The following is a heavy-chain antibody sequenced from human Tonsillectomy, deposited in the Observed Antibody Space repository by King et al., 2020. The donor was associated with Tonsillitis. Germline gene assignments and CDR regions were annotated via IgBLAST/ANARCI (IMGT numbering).Heavy chain of an antibody. V-gene: IGHV3-53*01. CDR3: ARDWGTGDHAFDF. D-gene: IGHD7-27*01. CDR1: GFTVSSNY. J-gene: IGHJ3*01. CDR2: FYSGGST. Sequence: VQLVESGGGLIQPGGSLRLSCAASGFTVSSNYLSWVRQAPGKGLEWVSVFYSGGSTYYADSVKGRFTISKDNSKNTLYLQMNSLRAEDTAVYYCARDWGTGDHAFDFWGQGTMVTVSS.